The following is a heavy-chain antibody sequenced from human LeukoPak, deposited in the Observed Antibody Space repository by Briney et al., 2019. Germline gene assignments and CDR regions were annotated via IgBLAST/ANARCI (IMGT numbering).Heavy chain of an antibody. V-gene: IGHV4-59*01. Sequence: PSETLSLTCTVSGGSISSCYWSWIRQPPGKGLEWIGYIYYSGSTNYNPSLKSRVTISVDTSKNQFSLKLSSVTAADTAVYYCARGHRRRFLEWPIPNWFDPWGQGTLVTVSS. J-gene: IGHJ5*02. CDR3: ARGHRRRFLEWPIPNWFDP. CDR2: IYYSGST. CDR1: GGSISSCY. D-gene: IGHD3-3*01.